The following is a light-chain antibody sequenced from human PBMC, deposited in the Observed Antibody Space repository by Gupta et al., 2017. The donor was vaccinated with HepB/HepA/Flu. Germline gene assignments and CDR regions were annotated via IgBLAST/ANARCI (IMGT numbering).Light chain of an antibody. CDR2: DVS. CDR1: SSDVGGYNS. J-gene: IGLJ2*01. V-gene: IGLV2-14*01. Sequence: QAALTQPASVSVSPAQSITISCTGTSSDVGGYNSVSWYQQLPGKAPKLMISDVSHRPSGVSTRFSGSKCGTTASLTISGLWAEDGADYYSSAYTSSSSRVFGGGTTLTVL. CDR3: SAYTSSSSRV.